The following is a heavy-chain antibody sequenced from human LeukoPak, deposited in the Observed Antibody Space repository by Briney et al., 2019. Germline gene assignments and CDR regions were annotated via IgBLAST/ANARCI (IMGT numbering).Heavy chain of an antibody. Sequence: SETLSLTCTVSGASIRSYYWSWVRQPPGQTLEWIGYVFYTGSTNYNPSLKGRVTISIDTSKSQFSLRLSSVTAADTAVYYCTRDHGGGADLEAAFDIWGRGTLVTVSS. D-gene: IGHD4-23*01. V-gene: IGHV4-59*01. J-gene: IGHJ3*02. CDR1: GASIRSYY. CDR2: VFYTGST. CDR3: TRDHGGGADLEAAFDI.